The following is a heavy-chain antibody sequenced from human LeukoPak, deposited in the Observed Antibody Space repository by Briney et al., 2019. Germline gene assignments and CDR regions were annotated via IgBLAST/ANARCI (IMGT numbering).Heavy chain of an antibody. Sequence: SETLSLTCAVYGGSFSGYCWTWIRQPPGKGLEWIGEINHSGNTNYNPSLKSRVTISVDTSKNQFSPKLSSVTAADTAVYYCARARWAGRASLLFDYWGQGTLVTVSS. CDR1: GGSFSGYC. V-gene: IGHV4-34*01. D-gene: IGHD3-16*02. CDR2: INHSGNT. J-gene: IGHJ4*02. CDR3: ARARWAGRASLLFDY.